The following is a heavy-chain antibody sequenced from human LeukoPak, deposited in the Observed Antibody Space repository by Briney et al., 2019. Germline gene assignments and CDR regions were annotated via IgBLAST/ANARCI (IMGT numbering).Heavy chain of an antibody. CDR2: ISGYNGNT. J-gene: IGHJ4*02. CDR3: GRQVDTTMALPDH. D-gene: IGHD5-18*01. CDR1: GYTFTNYG. V-gene: IGHV1-18*01. Sequence: GASVKVSCKASGYTFTNYGISWVRQAPGLGLEWMGWISGYNGNTNFAQKFQGRVTMTTYTSTSTAYMELRSLRSDDTAVYYCGRQVDTTMALPDHWGQGTLVTVSS.